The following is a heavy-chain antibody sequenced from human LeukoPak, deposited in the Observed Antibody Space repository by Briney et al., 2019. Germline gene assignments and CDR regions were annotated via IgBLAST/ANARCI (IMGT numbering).Heavy chain of an antibody. CDR3: AKDFRDWSYATSPDY. Sequence: PGGSLRLSCAASGFTFSSYGMHWVRQAPGKGLEWVAFIRYDGSNKYYADSVKGRFTISRDNSKNTLYLQMNSLRGEDTAVYYCAKDFRDWSYATSPDYWGQGTLVTVSS. CDR1: GFTFSSYG. CDR2: IRYDGSNK. D-gene: IGHD2-2*01. J-gene: IGHJ4*02. V-gene: IGHV3-30*02.